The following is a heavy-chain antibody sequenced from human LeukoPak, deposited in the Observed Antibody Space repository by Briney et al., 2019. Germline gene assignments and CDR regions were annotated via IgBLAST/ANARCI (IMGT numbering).Heavy chain of an antibody. CDR3: ARRAGDYSHPYDY. CDR1: GFTFSSYN. V-gene: IGHV3-53*01. J-gene: IGHJ4*02. D-gene: IGHD3-22*01. Sequence: RPGGSLRLSCAASGFTFSSYNMNWVRQAPGKGLEWVSFIYSGGNTHNSDSVKGRFTISRDNSKNTLYLQMNSLRAEDTAVYYCARRAGDYSHPYDYWGQGTLVTVSS. CDR2: IYSGGNT.